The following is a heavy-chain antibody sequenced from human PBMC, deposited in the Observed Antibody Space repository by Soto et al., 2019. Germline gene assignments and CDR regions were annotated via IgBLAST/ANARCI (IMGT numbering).Heavy chain of an antibody. CDR2: ISWNSGSI. CDR1: GFTFDDYA. Sequence: EVQLVESGGGLVQPGRSLRLSCAASGFTFDDYAMHWVRQAPGKGLEWVSGISWNSGSIGYADSVKGRFTISRDNAKNSVYLQMNSLRAEDTALYYCAKEEMVRELGGWFDPWGQGTLVTVSS. D-gene: IGHD3-10*01. V-gene: IGHV3-9*01. J-gene: IGHJ5*02. CDR3: AKEEMVRELGGWFDP.